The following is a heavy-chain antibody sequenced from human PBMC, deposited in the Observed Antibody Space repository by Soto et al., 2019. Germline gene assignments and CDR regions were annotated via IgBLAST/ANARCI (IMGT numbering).Heavy chain of an antibody. J-gene: IGHJ4*02. CDR2: IYNSGNT. D-gene: IGHD6-6*01. CDR3: AAPPRY. Sequence: ETLSLTCTVSGGSISSYYWNWIRQPPGKGLEWIGYIYNSGNTNYNPSLRSRVTISVDTSKNQFSLKLTSVTAADTAVYYCAAPPRYWGQGTLVTVSS. V-gene: IGHV4-59*01. CDR1: GGSISSYY.